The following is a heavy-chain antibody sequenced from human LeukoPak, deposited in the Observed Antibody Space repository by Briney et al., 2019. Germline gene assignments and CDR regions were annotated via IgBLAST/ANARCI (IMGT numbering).Heavy chain of an antibody. CDR2: ITPSSSSI. CDR1: GFTFSSYS. J-gene: IGHJ4*02. CDR3: ARDVLGDYDY. Sequence: WGSLRLSCAASGFTFSSYSMNWVRQAPGKGLEWISYITPSSSSIYYADSVRGRFTTSRDNAKNSMYLQMNSLRTEDTAVYYCARDVLGDYDYWGQGTLVSVSS. D-gene: IGHD4-17*01. V-gene: IGHV3-48*01.